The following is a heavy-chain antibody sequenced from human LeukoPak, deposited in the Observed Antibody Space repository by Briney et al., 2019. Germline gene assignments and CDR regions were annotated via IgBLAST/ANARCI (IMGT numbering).Heavy chain of an antibody. J-gene: IGHJ4*02. CDR1: GGSISSSSYY. CDR3: ARNTLEMATNLFDY. V-gene: IGHV4-39*01. CDR2: IYYSGST. D-gene: IGHD5-24*01. Sequence: PSETLSLTCTVSGGSISSSSYYCGWIRQPPGKGLEWIGCIYYSGSTYYNPSLKSRVTISVDTSKNQFSLKLSSVIAADTAVYYCARNTLEMATNLFDYWGQGTLVTVSS.